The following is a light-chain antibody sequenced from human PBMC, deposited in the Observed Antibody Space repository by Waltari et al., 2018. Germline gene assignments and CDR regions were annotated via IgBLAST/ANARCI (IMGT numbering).Light chain of an antibody. CDR2: EVS. J-gene: IGLJ1*01. CDR1: SSDVGGYNY. CDR3: SSYASSKNYV. Sequence: QSALTQPPSASGSPGQSITISCTGTSSDVGGYNYVSWYQQHPGKAPKLMIYEVSKRPSGVSYRFSGSKSGNTASLTVSGLQAEDEADYYCSSYASSKNYVFGAGTKVTVL. V-gene: IGLV2-8*01.